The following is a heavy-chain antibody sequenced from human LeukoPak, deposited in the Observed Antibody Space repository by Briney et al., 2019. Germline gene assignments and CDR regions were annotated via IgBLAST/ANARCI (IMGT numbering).Heavy chain of an antibody. D-gene: IGHD1-26*01. CDR1: GGTFSSYA. V-gene: IGHV1-69*13. J-gene: IGHJ3*01. Sequence: SVKVSCKASGGTFSSYAISWVRQAPGQGLEWMGGIIPIFGTANYAQKFQGRVTITADESTSTAYMELSSLRSEDTAVYYCARGRELLSAFDVWGQGTMVTVSS. CDR3: ARGRELLSAFDV. CDR2: IIPIFGTA.